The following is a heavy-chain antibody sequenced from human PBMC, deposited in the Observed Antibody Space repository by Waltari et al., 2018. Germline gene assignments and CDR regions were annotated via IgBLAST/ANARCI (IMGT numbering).Heavy chain of an antibody. Sequence: VDSGEDVIRPGRSLRLSCEASGSTCDDYGLSWVRQGPGKGVEWIAGINWKGDKVAYGDAVRGRFIISRENAKNLLYLQMNTVGLDDTALYYCARGGDSSWPRWGQGTLVTVSA. J-gene: IGHJ4*02. CDR2: INWKGDKV. CDR1: GSTCDDYG. CDR3: ARGGDSSWPR. V-gene: IGHV3-20*04. D-gene: IGHD3-22*01.